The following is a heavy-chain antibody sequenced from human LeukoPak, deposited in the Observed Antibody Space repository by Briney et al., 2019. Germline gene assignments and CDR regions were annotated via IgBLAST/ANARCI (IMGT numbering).Heavy chain of an antibody. D-gene: IGHD6-13*01. J-gene: IGHJ4*02. CDR1: GYTFTSYD. CDR2: MNPNSGNT. CDR3: ARFRGNIAAAGDY. Sequence: ASVKVSCKASGYTFTSYDINWMRQATGQGLEWMGWMNPNSGNTGYAQKFQGRVTMTRNTSISTAYMELSSLRSEDTAVYYCARFRGNIAAAGDYWGQGTLVTVSS. V-gene: IGHV1-8*01.